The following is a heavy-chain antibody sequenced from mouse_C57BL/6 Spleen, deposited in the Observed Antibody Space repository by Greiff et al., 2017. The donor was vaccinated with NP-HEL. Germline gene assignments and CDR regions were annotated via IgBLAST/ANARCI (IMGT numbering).Heavy chain of an antibody. CDR1: GYAFSSYW. CDR3: ARALLLRYPFAY. J-gene: IGHJ3*01. D-gene: IGHD1-1*01. V-gene: IGHV1-80*01. Sequence: QVQLQQSGAELVKPGASVKISCKASGYAFSSYWMNWVKQRPGKGLEWIGQIYPGDGDTNYNGKFKGKATLTADKSSSTAYMQLSSLTSEDSAVYFCARALLLRYPFAYWGQGTLVTVSA. CDR2: IYPGDGDT.